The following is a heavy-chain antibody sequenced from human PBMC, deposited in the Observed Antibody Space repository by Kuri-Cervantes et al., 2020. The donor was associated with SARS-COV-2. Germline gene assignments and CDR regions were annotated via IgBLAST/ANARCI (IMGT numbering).Heavy chain of an antibody. CDR2: IYYSGST. J-gene: IGHJ3*02. Sequence: SETLSLTCTVPGGSISSYYWSWIRQPAGKGLEWIGSIYYSGSTYYNPSLKSRVTISVDTSKNQFSLKLSSVTAADTAVYYCARRTLDTAMVRGVRAPNDAFDIWGQGTMVTVSS. CDR3: ARRTLDTAMVRGVRAPNDAFDI. CDR1: GGSISSYY. D-gene: IGHD5-18*01. V-gene: IGHV4-59*05.